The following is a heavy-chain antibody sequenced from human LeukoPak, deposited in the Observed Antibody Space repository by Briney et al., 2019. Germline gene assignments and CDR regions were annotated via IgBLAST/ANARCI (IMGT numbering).Heavy chain of an antibody. V-gene: IGHV3-23*01. CDR1: GFTFSRYG. CDR2: ISGSGGST. CDR3: ARYYYDSSGFYFDY. Sequence: GGSLRLSCAASGFTFSRYGMSWVRQAPGKGLEWVSAISGSGGSTYYADSVKGRFTISRDNSKNTLYLQMNSLRAEDTAVYYCARYYYDSSGFYFDYWGQGTLVTVSS. D-gene: IGHD3-22*01. J-gene: IGHJ4*02.